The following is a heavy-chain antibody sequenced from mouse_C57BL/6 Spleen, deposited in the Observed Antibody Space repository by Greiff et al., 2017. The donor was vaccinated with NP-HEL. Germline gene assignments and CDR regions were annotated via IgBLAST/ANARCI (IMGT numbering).Heavy chain of an antibody. V-gene: IGHV1-76*01. Sequence: QVQLQQSGAELVRPGASVKLSCKASGYTFTDYYINWVKQRPGQGLEWIARIYPGSGNTYYNEKFKGKATLTAEKSSSTAYMQLSSLTSEDSAVYFCARWRNYYGSSFDYWGQGTTLTVSS. CDR3: ARWRNYYGSSFDY. D-gene: IGHD1-1*01. CDR1: GYTFTDYY. J-gene: IGHJ2*01. CDR2: IYPGSGNT.